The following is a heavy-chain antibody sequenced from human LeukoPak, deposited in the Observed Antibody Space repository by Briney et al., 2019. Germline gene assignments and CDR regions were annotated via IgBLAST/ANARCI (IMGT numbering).Heavy chain of an antibody. CDR1: GGSISSYY. Sequence: SETLSLTCTVSGGSISSYYWTWIRQPPGKGLGLEWIGYIYYSGGTNYNPSLKSRVTISIDTSKNQFSLKLSSVTAADTAVYYCARTGSTVTMLYPFDHWGQGTLVTVSS. CDR3: ARTGSTVTMLYPFDH. CDR2: IYYSGGT. D-gene: IGHD4-17*01. V-gene: IGHV4-59*01. J-gene: IGHJ4*02.